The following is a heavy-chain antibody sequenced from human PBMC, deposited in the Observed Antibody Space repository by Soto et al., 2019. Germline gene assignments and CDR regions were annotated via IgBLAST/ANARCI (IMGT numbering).Heavy chain of an antibody. Sequence: QLQLQESGPGLVRPLETLSLTCTVSGGSISSSGYYWAWIRQPPGKGLEWIASIYYSGYTYYNPSLKSRVTISVATPTNQFSLRVSSATAADTAVYYCARIMSRMGLDSWGQGTLVTVSS. J-gene: IGHJ4*02. D-gene: IGHD2-8*01. CDR3: ARIMSRMGLDS. CDR2: IYYSGYT. CDR1: GGSISSSGYY. V-gene: IGHV4-39*01.